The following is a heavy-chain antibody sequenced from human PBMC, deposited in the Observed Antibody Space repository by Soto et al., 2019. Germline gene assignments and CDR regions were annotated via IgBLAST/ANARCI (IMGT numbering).Heavy chain of an antibody. Sequence: EVRLLEAGGGLKQPGGSLRRSCAASGFTFKESAMNWVRQAPGKGLECVASISDTGASTWYAASVRGRISISRDNSKKDLYLQMNRLTGEDTAIYSCSKWRGSGWPLYFDNCGQGPLVTVAS. J-gene: IGHJ4*02. CDR3: SKWRGSGWPLYFDN. V-gene: IGHV3-23*01. CDR2: ISDTGAST. D-gene: IGHD6-19*01. CDR1: GFTFKESA.